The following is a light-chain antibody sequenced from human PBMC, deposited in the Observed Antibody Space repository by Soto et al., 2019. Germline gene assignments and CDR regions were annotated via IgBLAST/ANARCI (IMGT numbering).Light chain of an antibody. V-gene: IGKV1-5*03. CDR2: KAS. CDR1: QSISSW. J-gene: IGKJ1*01. CDR3: KQYNSYSTWT. Sequence: DIQMTQSPSTLSASVGDRVTITCRASQSISSWLAWYQQKPGKAPKLLIYKASSLESGVPSRFSGSGSVTEFTLTISSLQPDDFATYYCKQYNSYSTWTVGQGTKVEIK.